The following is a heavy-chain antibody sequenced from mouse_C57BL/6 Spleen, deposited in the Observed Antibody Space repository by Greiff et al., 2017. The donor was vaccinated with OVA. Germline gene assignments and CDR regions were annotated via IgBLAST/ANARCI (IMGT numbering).Heavy chain of an antibody. V-gene: IGHV5-16*01. J-gene: IGHJ4*01. Sequence: DVKLVESEGGLVQPGSSMKLSCTASGFTFSDYYMAWVRQVPEKGLEWVANINYDGSSTYYLDSLKSRFIISRDNAKNILYLQMSSLKSEDTATYYCARDFGDYEDYAMDYWGQGTSVTVSS. CDR3: ARDFGDYEDYAMDY. CDR2: INYDGSST. CDR1: GFTFSDYY. D-gene: IGHD2-4*01.